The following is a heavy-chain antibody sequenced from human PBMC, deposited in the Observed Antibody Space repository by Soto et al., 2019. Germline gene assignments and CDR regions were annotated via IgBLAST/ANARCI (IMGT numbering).Heavy chain of an antibody. CDR1: GFTFSSYA. V-gene: IGHV3-23*01. CDR2: ISGSGGST. J-gene: IGHJ4*02. D-gene: IGHD3-9*01. Sequence: PGGSLRLSCSASGFTFSSYAISWVRQAPGKGLEWVSAISGSGGSTYYADSVKGRFTISRDNSKNTLYLQMNSLRAEDTAVYYCEKDLRYETFDYWGQGTLVPVSS. CDR3: EKDLRYETFDY.